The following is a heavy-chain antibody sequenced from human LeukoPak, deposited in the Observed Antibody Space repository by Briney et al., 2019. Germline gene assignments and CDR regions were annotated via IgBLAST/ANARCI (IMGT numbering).Heavy chain of an antibody. J-gene: IGHJ4*02. Sequence: GRSLRLSCAASGFSFSSYGMHWVRQAPGKGLEWVAVIWYDGTNKYYADSVKGRFTISRDNSKNTLYLQMNSQRAEDTAVYYCARDQRGFSYSKYYFDYWGQGTLVTVSS. CDR1: GFSFSSYG. D-gene: IGHD5-18*01. CDR2: IWYDGTNK. V-gene: IGHV3-33*01. CDR3: ARDQRGFSYSKYYFDY.